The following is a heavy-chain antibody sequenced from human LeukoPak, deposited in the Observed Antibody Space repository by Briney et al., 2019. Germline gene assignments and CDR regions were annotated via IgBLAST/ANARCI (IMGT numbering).Heavy chain of an antibody. V-gene: IGHV3-48*03. CDR3: ARCYYDSSGYDY. CDR2: ISSSGSTI. CDR1: GFTFSSYE. Sequence: PGGSLRLSCAASGFTFSSYEMNWVRQAPGKGLEWVSYISSSGSTIYYADSVKGRFTISRDNAKNSLYLQMNSLRAEDTAVYYCARCYYDSSGYDYWGQGTLVTVSS. D-gene: IGHD3-22*01. J-gene: IGHJ4*02.